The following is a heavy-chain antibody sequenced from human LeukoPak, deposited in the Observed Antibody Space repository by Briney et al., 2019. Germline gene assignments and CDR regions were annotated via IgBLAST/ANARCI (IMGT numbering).Heavy chain of an antibody. V-gene: IGHV4-34*01. CDR3: ARGVVVDY. J-gene: IGHJ4*02. D-gene: IGHD2-15*01. CDR1: GGSFSGYY. CDR2: INHSGST. Sequence: PSETLSLTCAVYGGSFSGYYWSWIRQPPGKGLEWIGEINHSGSTNYNPSLKSRVTISVDTSKNQFSLKLSSVTAADTAVYYYARGVVVDYWGQGTLVTVSS.